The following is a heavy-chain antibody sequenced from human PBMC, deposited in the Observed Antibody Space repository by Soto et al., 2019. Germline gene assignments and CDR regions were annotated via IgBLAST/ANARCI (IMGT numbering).Heavy chain of an antibody. CDR2: IGTAGDT. D-gene: IGHD6-19*01. CDR3: ARAGSSGWYGLRGPPDY. CDR1: GFTFSSYD. Sequence: GGSLRLSCAASGFTFSSYDMHWVRQATGKGLEWVSAIGTAGDTYYPGSVKGRFTISRENAKNSLYLQMNSLRAGDTAVYYGARAGSSGWYGLRGPPDYWGQGTLVTVSS. J-gene: IGHJ4*02. V-gene: IGHV3-13*01.